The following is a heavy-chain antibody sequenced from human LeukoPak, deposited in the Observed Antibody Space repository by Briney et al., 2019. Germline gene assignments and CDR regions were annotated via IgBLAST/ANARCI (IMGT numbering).Heavy chain of an antibody. CDR3: ATSTYSSSPS. V-gene: IGHV3-7*01. CDR1: GFTFRNYW. CDR2: INEDGSKK. D-gene: IGHD6-6*01. J-gene: IGHJ5*02. Sequence: GGSLRLSCAVSGFTFRNYWMIWVRQAPGKGLEWVANINEDGSKKYYVGSVEGRFPISRDDAKNSLFLQMNSLRDEDTGVYFCATSTYSSSPSWGQGTLVSVSS.